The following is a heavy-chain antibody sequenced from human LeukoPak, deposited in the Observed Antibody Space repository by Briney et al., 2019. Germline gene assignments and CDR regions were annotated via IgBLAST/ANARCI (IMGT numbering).Heavy chain of an antibody. D-gene: IGHD3-16*01. J-gene: IGHJ4*02. CDR1: GDSISTSSYY. CDR3: ARDNPFKYDYVN. Sequence: SETLSLTCSVSGDSISTSSYYWGWIRQPPGKGLEWIGTIYYSGSTNYSPSLKSRVTISADTSKNQFSLKLSSVTAADTAVYYCARDNPFKYDYVNWGQGTLVTVSS. CDR2: IYYSGST. V-gene: IGHV4-39*07.